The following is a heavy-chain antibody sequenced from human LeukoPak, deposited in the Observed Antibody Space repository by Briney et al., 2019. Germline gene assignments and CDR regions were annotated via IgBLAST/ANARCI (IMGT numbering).Heavy chain of an antibody. D-gene: IGHD2/OR15-2a*01. CDR3: ARGPNRYYFDY. CDR2: IYYSGRT. CDR1: GGSISSYY. Sequence: ETLSLTCTVSGGSISSYYWSWIRQPPRKGLEWTGYIYYSGRTNYNPSLKSRVTISVDTSKNQFSLKLSSVTAADTAVYYCARGPNRYYFDYWGQGTLVTVSS. V-gene: IGHV4-59*01. J-gene: IGHJ4*02.